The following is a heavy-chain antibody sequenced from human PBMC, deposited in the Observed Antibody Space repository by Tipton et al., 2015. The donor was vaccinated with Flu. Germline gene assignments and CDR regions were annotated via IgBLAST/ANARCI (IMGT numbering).Heavy chain of an antibody. CDR3: ARELGEFDY. V-gene: IGHV1-2*02. CDR1: GYSFTGHY. J-gene: IGHJ4*02. CDR2: INPSSGDT. Sequence: QLVQSGAEVKKPGASVKVSCQASGYSFTGHYMHWVRQAPGQGLEWMGWINPSSGDTVYAQKFRGRVTMTRDSSISTGYMELKSLQSGDTAVYYCARELGEFDYWGQGTLVTVSS. D-gene: IGHD3-16*01.